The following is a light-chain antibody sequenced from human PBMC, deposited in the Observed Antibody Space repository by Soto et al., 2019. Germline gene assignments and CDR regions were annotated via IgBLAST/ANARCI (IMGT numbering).Light chain of an antibody. CDR1: QSVGWS. CDR2: GAS. V-gene: IGKV3-15*01. CDR3: QQYYNWPLT. J-gene: IGKJ4*01. Sequence: EIVLTQSPATLSLSPGERATLSCRASQSVGWSLAWYQQKRGQAPRLLIYGASTRVAGIPARFSGSGSGTEFTLTISSLQSEDFAVYYCQQYYNWPLTFGGGTKVDIK.